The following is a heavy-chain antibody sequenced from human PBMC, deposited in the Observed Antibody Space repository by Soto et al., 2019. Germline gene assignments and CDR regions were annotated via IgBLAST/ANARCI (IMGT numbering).Heavy chain of an antibody. J-gene: IGHJ4*02. V-gene: IGHV4-39*01. CDR1: GGSISSSSYY. CDR3: ARGDMAVAWAADYFDY. Sequence: SETLSLTCTVSGGSISSSSYYWGWIRQPPGKGLEWIGSIYYSGSTYYNPSLKSRVTISVDTSKNPFSLKLSSVTAADTAVYYCARGDMAVAWAADYFDYWGQGTLVTVSS. D-gene: IGHD6-19*01. CDR2: IYYSGST.